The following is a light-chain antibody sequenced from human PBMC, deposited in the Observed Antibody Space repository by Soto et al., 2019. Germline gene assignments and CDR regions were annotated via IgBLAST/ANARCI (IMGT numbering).Light chain of an antibody. V-gene: IGKV3-20*01. CDR3: QQYLTSPTWT. Sequence: EIVLTQSPGTLSLSPGEKATLSCRASQSVSNNYLAWYQQKPGQAPRLLIYGASSRATGIPDRFSGSVSGTDFTLTISRLEPEDFALSYCQQYLTSPTWTFGQGTKVEI. CDR2: GAS. J-gene: IGKJ1*01. CDR1: QSVSNNY.